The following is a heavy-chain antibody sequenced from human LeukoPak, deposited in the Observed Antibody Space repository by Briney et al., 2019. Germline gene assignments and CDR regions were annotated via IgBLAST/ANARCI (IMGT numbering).Heavy chain of an antibody. V-gene: IGHV4-59*01. CDR3: ARAIYDYGDSTSHHFQH. CDR1: GGSISSYY. D-gene: IGHD4-17*01. CDR2: IYYSGST. J-gene: IGHJ1*01. Sequence: SETLSLTCTVSGGSISSYYWSWIRQPPGKGLEWIGYIYYSGSTNYNPSLKSRVTVSVDTSKNQFSLKLSSVTAADTAVYYCARAIYDYGDSTSHHFQHWGQGTLVTVSS.